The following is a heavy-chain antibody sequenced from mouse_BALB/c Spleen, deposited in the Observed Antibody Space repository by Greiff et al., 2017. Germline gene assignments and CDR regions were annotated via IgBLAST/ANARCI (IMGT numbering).Heavy chain of an antibody. CDR3: ASSTATRIDYYAMDY. J-gene: IGHJ4*01. CDR1: GFTFTSYA. Sequence: DVKLVESGGGLVKPGGSLKLSCAASGFTFTSYAMSWVRQSPEKRLEWVAEISSGGSYTYYPDTVTGRFTISRDNAKNTLYLEMSSLRSEDTAMYYCASSTATRIDYYAMDYWGQGTSVTVSS. V-gene: IGHV5-9-4*01. CDR2: ISSGGSYT. D-gene: IGHD1-2*01.